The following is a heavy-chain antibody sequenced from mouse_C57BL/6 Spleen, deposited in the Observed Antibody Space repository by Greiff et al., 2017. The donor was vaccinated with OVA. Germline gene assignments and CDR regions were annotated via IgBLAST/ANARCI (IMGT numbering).Heavy chain of an antibody. CDR2: ISSGSSTI. J-gene: IGHJ2*01. CDR1: GFTFSDYG. CDR3: ARRNGAYYFDY. V-gene: IGHV5-17*01. Sequence: EVKLMESGGGLVKPGGSLKLSCAASGFTFSDYGMHWVRQAPEKGLEWVAYISSGSSTIYYADTVKGRFTISRDNAKNTLFLQMTSLRSEDTAMYYCARRNGAYYFDYWGQGTTLTVSS.